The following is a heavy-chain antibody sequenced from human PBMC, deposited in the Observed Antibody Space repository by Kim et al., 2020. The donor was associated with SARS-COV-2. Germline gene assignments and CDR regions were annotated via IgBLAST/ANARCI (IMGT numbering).Heavy chain of an antibody. D-gene: IGHD3-16*01. CDR2: IMHDGSQK. CDR1: GFTFSNYC. Sequence: GGFLRLSCAASGFTFSNYCMHWVRQAPGKGLEWVAVIMHDGSQKFYTDSVKGRFTISRDNSENTLSLQMNSLRDEDTASYYCAKGDRCLGPSHNWGQGTLVTVSS. J-gene: IGHJ4*02. V-gene: IGHV3-30*02. CDR3: AKGDRCLGPSHN.